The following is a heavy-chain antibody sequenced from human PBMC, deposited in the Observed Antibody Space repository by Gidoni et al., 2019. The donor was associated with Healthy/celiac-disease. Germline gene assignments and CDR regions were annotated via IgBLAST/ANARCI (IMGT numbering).Heavy chain of an antibody. Sequence: QVQLVESGGGVVQPGRSLRLSCAASGFTFSSYAMHWVRQAPGKGLEWVAVISYDGSNKYYADSVKGRFTISRDNSKNTLYLQMNSLRAEDTAVYYCARADIVVVVATPIDYWGQGTLVTVSS. CDR3: ARADIVVVVATPIDY. CDR1: GFTFSSYA. V-gene: IGHV3-30-3*01. CDR2: ISYDGSNK. J-gene: IGHJ4*02. D-gene: IGHD2-15*01.